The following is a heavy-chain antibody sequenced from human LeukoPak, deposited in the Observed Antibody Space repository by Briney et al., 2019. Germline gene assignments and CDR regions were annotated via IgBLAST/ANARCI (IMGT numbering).Heavy chain of an antibody. Sequence: SETLSLTCAVYGGSFSGYYWSWIRQPPGEGLEWIGEINHSGSTNYNPSLKSRVTISVDTSKNQFSLKLSSVTAADTAVYYCARTTARRDFDYWGQGTLVTVSS. J-gene: IGHJ4*02. D-gene: IGHD6-6*01. V-gene: IGHV4-34*01. CDR1: GGSFSGYY. CDR3: ARTTARRDFDY. CDR2: INHSGST.